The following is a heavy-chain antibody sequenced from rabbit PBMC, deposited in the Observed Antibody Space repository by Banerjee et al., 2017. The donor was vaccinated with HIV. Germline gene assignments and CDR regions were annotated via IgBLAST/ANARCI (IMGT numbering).Heavy chain of an antibody. V-gene: IGHV1S45*01. CDR1: GFSFSSSYY. J-gene: IGHJ3*01. CDR2: TYTGSGGHT. CDR3: ARDLYPDVPSDGYFPSL. Sequence: QQQLEESGGGLVKPGGSLTLTCTASGFSFSSSYYMYWVRQAPGKGLEWIACTYTGSGGHTAYANWAKGRFTISKTSSTTVTLQMTSLTAADTATYFCARDLYPDVPSDGYFPSLWGQGTLVTV. D-gene: IGHD6-1*01.